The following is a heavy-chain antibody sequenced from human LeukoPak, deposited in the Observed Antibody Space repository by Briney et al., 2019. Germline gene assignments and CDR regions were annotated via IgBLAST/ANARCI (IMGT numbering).Heavy chain of an antibody. D-gene: IGHD4-17*01. CDR3: VRGPTTVTGIDY. CDR1: GGSMSGYY. J-gene: IGHJ4*02. Sequence: PETLSLTCTVSGGSMSGYYWSWLRQPAGKGLEWIGRLFSSGNTIYNPSLKSRVTMSVDTSKNHFSLNLNSVTAADTALYYCVRGPTTVTGIDYWGQGTLATVSS. V-gene: IGHV4-4*07. CDR2: LFSSGNT.